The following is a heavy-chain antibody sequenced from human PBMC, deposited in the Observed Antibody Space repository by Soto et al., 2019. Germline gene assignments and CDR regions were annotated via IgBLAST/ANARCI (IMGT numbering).Heavy chain of an antibody. CDR2: INPNSGGT. CDR1: GYTFTCYY. Sequence: ASVKVSCKASGYTFTCYYMHWVRHSPGQGLEWMGWINPNSGGTNYAQKFQGRVTMTRDTSISTAYMELSRLRSDDTAVYYCARDGVDCSSTSCYFRAVDYGMDVWGQGTTVTVSS. V-gene: IGHV1-2*02. CDR3: ARDGVDCSSTSCYFRAVDYGMDV. J-gene: IGHJ6*02. D-gene: IGHD2-2*01.